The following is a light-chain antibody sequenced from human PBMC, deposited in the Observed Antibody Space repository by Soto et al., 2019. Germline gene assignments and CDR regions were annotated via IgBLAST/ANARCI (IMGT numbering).Light chain of an antibody. CDR1: QILVFSDGKTY. CDR3: MQTVQFTWT. Sequence: VMTQTPLSLSVTPGQPASISCKSSQILVFSDGKTYLHWHVQRPGQPPQLLIYAVSKRFSGVPDRFSGRGSGTDFTLKISRVEAEDVGVYYCMQTVQFTWTFGQGTKVEIK. CDR2: AVS. J-gene: IGKJ1*01. V-gene: IGKV2D-29*01.